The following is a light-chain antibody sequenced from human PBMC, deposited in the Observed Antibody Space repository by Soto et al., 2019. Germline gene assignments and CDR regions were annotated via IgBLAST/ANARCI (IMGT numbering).Light chain of an antibody. CDR1: QSVSSY. J-gene: IGKJ4*01. V-gene: IGKV3-11*01. Sequence: EIVLTQSPATLSSSPGERATLSCRASQSVSSYLAWYQQKPGQAPRLLIYDASNRATDIPARFSGSRSGTDCTLTVSCLEPEDFAVYYCQQRSNWPSLTFGGGTKVEIK. CDR2: DAS. CDR3: QQRSNWPSLT.